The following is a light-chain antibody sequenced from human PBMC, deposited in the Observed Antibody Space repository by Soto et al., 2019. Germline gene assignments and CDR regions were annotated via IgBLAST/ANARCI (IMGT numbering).Light chain of an antibody. CDR1: QSISRY. Sequence: DIQMTQSPSSLSASVGDRVTITCRASQSISRYLNWYQQRPGTAPKVLIFGANSLQSGVPSRFSGSGSGTEFTLTISSLQPEDFATYYCQQNYGTPGKVGQGTKVDSK. CDR2: GAN. J-gene: IGKJ1*01. V-gene: IGKV1-39*01. CDR3: QQNYGTPGK.